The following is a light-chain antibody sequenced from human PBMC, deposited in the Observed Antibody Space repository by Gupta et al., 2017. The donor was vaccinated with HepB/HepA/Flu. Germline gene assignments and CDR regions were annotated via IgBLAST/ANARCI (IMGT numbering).Light chain of an antibody. J-gene: IGKJ4*01. CDR3: QQHSRPPNT. Sequence: QSPSSLSASVGDRVTITCRASQTIRTSLNWYQQKPGKAPKLLIYAASSLHSGVPSRFSGGGSGTDFTLTISSLLPEDFAVYYCQQHSRPPNTFGRGTQLEIK. CDR1: QTIRTS. CDR2: AAS. V-gene: IGKV1-39*01.